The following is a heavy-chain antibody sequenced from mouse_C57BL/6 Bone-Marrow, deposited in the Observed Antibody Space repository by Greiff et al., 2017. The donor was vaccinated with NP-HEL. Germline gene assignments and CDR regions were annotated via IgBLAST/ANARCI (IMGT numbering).Heavy chain of an antibody. J-gene: IGHJ1*03. V-gene: IGHV10-1*01. CDR1: GFSFNTYA. D-gene: IGHD1-1*01. Sequence: EVQLVESGGGLVQPKGSLKLSCAASGFSFNTYAMNWVRQAPGKGFEWVARIRSKSNNYATYYADSVKDRFTLSRAASESMLYLQMNNLKTEELAMYYWVRLFFDVGGTGTTVTVSS. CDR3: VRLFFDV. CDR2: IRSKSNNYAT.